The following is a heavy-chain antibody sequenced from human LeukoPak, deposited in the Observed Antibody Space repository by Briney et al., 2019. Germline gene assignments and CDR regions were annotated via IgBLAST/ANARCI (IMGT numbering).Heavy chain of an antibody. V-gene: IGHV3-33*01. D-gene: IGHD4-17*01. CDR1: GFTFSSYG. CDR2: IWYDGSNK. CDR3: ARGDGDYAGGYFDL. Sequence: SGRSLRLSCAASGFTFSSYGMHWVRQAPGKGLEWVAVIWYDGSNKYYADSVKGRFTISRDNSKNTLYLQMNSLRAEDTAAYYCARGDGDYAGGYFDLWGRGTLVTVSS. J-gene: IGHJ2*01.